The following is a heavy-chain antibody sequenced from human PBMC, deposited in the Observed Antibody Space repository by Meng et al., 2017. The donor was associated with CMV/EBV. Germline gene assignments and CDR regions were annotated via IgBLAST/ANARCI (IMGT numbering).Heavy chain of an antibody. D-gene: IGHD3-10*01. Sequence: GESLKISCTASGFTFGDYAMSWVRQAPGKGLEWVGFIRSKAYGGTTEYAASVNGRFTISRDDFKSIAYLQMNSLKTEGAAVYYCISTMVRGVITFDYWGQGTLVTVSS. V-gene: IGHV3-49*04. CDR3: ISTMVRGVITFDY. CDR2: IRSKAYGGTT. J-gene: IGHJ4*02. CDR1: GFTFGDYA.